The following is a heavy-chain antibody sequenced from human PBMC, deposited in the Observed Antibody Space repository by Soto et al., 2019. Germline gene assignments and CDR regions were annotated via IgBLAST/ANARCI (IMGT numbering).Heavy chain of an antibody. CDR1: GFTFTRYS. Sequence: GSLRLSCAASGFTFTRYSMNWVRQAPGKGLEWVSSISSTTNYIYYGDSMKGRFTISRDNAKNSLYLEMTSLRAEDTAVYYCARESEDLTSNLSCWGQGTLVTVSS. J-gene: IGHJ4*02. V-gene: IGHV3-21*06. CDR3: ARESEDLTSNLSC. CDR2: ISSTTNYI.